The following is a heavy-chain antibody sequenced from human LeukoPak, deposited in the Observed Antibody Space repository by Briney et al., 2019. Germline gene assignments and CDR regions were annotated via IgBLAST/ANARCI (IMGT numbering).Heavy chain of an antibody. CDR1: GGSISSSSYY. CDR3: ARDLWRFGELLGYFDY. V-gene: IGHV4-39*07. CDR2: IYYSGST. J-gene: IGHJ4*02. Sequence: PSETLSLTCTVSGGSISSSSYYWGWIRQPPGKGLEWIGSIYYSGSTYYNPSLKSRVTISVDTSKNQFSLKLSSVTAADTAVYYCARDLWRFGELLGYFDYWGQGTLVTVSS. D-gene: IGHD3-10*01.